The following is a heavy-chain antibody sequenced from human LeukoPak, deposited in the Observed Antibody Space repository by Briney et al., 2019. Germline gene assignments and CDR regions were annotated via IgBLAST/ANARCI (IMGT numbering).Heavy chain of an antibody. Sequence: GGSLRLSCAASGFIVRSREMSWVRQAPGKGLEWVSVLDIGGNTYYADSVKGRFTISRDNSKNTLYLQMNSLRAEDTAVYYCARGLHTSGIYGSETQPLIDYWGQGTLVTVSS. CDR3: ARGLHTSGIYGSETQPLIDY. V-gene: IGHV3-53*05. J-gene: IGHJ4*02. D-gene: IGHD3-10*01. CDR2: LDIGGNT. CDR1: GFIVRSRE.